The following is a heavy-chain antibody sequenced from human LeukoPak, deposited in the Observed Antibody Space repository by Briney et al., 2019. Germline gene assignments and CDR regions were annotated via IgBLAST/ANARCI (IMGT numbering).Heavy chain of an antibody. J-gene: IGHJ6*03. CDR3: ARDDGDV. CDR1: GFAFNNYD. V-gene: IGHV3-21*01. Sequence: PGGSLRLSCAASGFAFNNYDMTWVRQAPGKGLEWVSSIGYSSFFIYYADSVRSRFTISRDNAKNSVYLRINSLKVEDTAIYYCARDDGDVWGIGTTVTVSS. CDR2: IGYSSFFI.